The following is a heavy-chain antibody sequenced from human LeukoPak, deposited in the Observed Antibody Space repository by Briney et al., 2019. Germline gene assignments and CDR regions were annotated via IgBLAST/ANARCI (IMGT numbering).Heavy chain of an antibody. D-gene: IGHD6-13*01. CDR1: GFPFSSYS. V-gene: IGHV3-7*03. Sequence: GGSLRLSCAASGFPFSSYSMTWVRRAPGKGLEWVANIKPDGTTKFYVDSVKGRFTISRDNALNSLYLQMNSLRAEDTAIYYCARSIPYGTTWYGRSDYWGQGTLVTVSS. J-gene: IGHJ4*02. CDR2: IKPDGTTK. CDR3: ARSIPYGTTWYGRSDY.